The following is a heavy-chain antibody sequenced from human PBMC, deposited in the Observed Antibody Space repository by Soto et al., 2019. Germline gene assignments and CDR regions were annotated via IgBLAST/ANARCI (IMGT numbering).Heavy chain of an antibody. D-gene: IGHD3-22*01. CDR2: ISSSSSTI. CDR3: ARSYYYDSSGSLNWFDP. J-gene: IGHJ5*02. Sequence: HPGGSLRLSCAASGFTFSSYGMHWFRQAPGKGLEWVSYISSSSSTIYYADSVKGRFTISRDNAKNSLYLQMNSLRAEDTAVYYCARSYYYDSSGSLNWFDPWGQGTLVTVSS. V-gene: IGHV3-48*01. CDR1: GFTFSSYG.